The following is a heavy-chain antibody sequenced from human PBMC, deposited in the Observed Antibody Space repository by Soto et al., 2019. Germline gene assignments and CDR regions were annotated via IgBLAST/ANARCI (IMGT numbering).Heavy chain of an antibody. CDR3: ARAPHDFGKSYWFAP. J-gene: IGHJ5*02. CDR1: GYTFNTYG. CDR2: ISAYDGKT. D-gene: IGHD3-3*01. V-gene: IGHV1-18*01. Sequence: GASVKVSCKTSGYTFNTYGINWVRQAPGQGLELMGWISAYDGKTTYAEKFQGRVTMTTDTSTSTAYMELRSLRSDDTAIYYCARAPHDFGKSYWFAPWGRGTPVPVSS.